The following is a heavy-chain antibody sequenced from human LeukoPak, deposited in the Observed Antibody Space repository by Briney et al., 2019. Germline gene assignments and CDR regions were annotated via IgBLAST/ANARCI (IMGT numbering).Heavy chain of an antibody. CDR2: IRDSGGST. V-gene: IGHV3-23*01. CDR1: GFTFSTSA. J-gene: IGHJ4*02. D-gene: IGHD5-12*01. CDR3: AKGLAYYFVY. Sequence: GGSLRLSCAASGFTFSTSAMSWVRQAPGEGLEWVSGIRDSGGSTFYADSVKGRFTISRDNSKNTLYLQMNSLRAEDTAVYYCAKGLAYYFVYWGQGALVTVSS.